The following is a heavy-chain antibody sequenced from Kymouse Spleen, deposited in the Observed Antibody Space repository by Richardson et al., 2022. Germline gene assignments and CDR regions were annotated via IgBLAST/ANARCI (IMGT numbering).Heavy chain of an antibody. CDR2: INHSGST. Sequence: QVQLQQWGAGLLKPSETLSLTCAVYGGSFSGYYWSWIRQPPGKGLEWIGEINHSGSTNYNPSLKSRVTISVDTSKNQFSLKLSSVTAADTAVYYCARGLTGDRGWFDPWGQGTLVTVSS. CDR1: GGSFSGYY. V-gene: IGHV4-34*01. J-gene: IGHJ5*02. CDR3: ARGLTGDRGWFDP. D-gene: IGHD7-27*02.